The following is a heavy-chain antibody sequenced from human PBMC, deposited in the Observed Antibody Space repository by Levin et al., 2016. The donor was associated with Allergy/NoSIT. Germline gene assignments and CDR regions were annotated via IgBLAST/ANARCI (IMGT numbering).Heavy chain of an antibody. CDR1: GFTFSHYW. CDR2: IKTDGSEE. D-gene: IGHD6-19*01. CDR3: AKGGWYPDS. J-gene: IGHJ5*02. Sequence: GESLKISCAASGFTFSHYWMSWVRQVPGKGLEWVANIKTDGSEEYYVDSVKGRFTISRDNFQNSLYLQMNSLRVEDTGVYLCAKGGWYPDSWGQGTLVTVSS. V-gene: IGHV3-7*03.